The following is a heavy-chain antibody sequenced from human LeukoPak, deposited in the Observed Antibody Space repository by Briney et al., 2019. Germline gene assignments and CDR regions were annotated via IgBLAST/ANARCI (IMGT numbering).Heavy chain of an antibody. CDR3: ARAPSAGSFVAYFYDY. CDR2: IKQDGSEI. CDR1: EFTFSNYW. V-gene: IGHV3-7*01. D-gene: IGHD2-21*01. Sequence: GGSLRLSCEASEFTFSNYWMTWVRQTPGKGLEWVANIKQDGSEIYYVDSVKGRFTISRDNAKNSLYLQMNSLRAEDTAVYYCARAPSAGSFVAYFYDYWGQGTLVTVSS. J-gene: IGHJ4*02.